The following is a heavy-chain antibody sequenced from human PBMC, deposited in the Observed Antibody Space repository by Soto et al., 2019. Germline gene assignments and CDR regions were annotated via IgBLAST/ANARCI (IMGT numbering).Heavy chain of an antibody. CDR3: ATSNPTCPGCYS. CDR1: GVSISSGY. D-gene: IGHD3-10*01. V-gene: IGHV4-59*01. CDR2: ISHSGPR. J-gene: IGHJ5*02. Sequence: SETMSLTCSVSGVSISSGYCTWIRQSPGKGLEWIGYISHSGPRHYRASLQSRLTMSVETSKNQFSLNLTSVTAADTAIYYCATSNPTCPGCYSWGQGTLVTVSS.